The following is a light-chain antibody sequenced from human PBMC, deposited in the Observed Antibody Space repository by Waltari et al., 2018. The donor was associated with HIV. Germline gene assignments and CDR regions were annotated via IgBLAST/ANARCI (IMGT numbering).Light chain of an antibody. CDR1: RSNTGSNP. CDR3: AAWDDSLNGWV. Sequence: QSVRTQPPSASGTPGQRVTIPCSASRSNTGSNPVSWYQQLPGTAPKPFIYSNNQRPSGVPDRFSGSNSGTSASLAISGLQSEDEADYYCAAWDDSLNGWVFGGGTKLTVV. J-gene: IGLJ3*02. V-gene: IGLV1-44*01. CDR2: SNN.